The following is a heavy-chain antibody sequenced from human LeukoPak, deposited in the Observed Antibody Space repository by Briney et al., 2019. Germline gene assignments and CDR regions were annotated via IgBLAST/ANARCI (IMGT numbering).Heavy chain of an antibody. Sequence: PSGTLSLTCAVSGGSISSNNWWNWVRQPPGKGLEWIGEIYHSGSTNYNPSLKSRVTISVDKSKNQFSLKLSSVTAADTGVYYCARKDYFSAHFDMWGQGTMVTVSS. D-gene: IGHD2-15*01. CDR2: IYHSGST. CDR3: ARKDYFSAHFDM. CDR1: GGSISSNNW. J-gene: IGHJ3*02. V-gene: IGHV4-4*02.